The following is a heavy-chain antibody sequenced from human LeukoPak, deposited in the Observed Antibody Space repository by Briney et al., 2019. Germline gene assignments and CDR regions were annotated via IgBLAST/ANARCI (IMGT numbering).Heavy chain of an antibody. D-gene: IGHD2-2*01. CDR1: GFTFGDYA. Sequence: PGRSLRLSCTASGFTFGDYAMNWVRQAPGKGLEWVGFIRSKGYGGTTEYAASVKGRFTISRDDSKSIAYLQMNSLKTEDTAVYYCTIDGGYQLLPTSFDYWGQGTLVTVSS. V-gene: IGHV3-49*04. CDR2: IRSKGYGGTT. CDR3: TIDGGYQLLPTSFDY. J-gene: IGHJ4*02.